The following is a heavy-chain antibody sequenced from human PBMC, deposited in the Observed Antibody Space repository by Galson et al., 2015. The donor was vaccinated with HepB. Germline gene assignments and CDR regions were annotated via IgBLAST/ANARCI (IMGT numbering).Heavy chain of an antibody. CDR3: ASSSPRYCSSTSCQKWNYYYGMDV. CDR1: GYTFTGYY. Sequence: SVKVSCKASGYTFTGYYMHWVRQAPGQGLEWMGWINPNSGGTNYAQKFQGWVTMTRDTSISTAYMELSRLRSDDTAVYYCASSSPRYCSSTSCQKWNYYYGMDVWGQGTTVTVSS. J-gene: IGHJ6*02. CDR2: INPNSGGT. V-gene: IGHV1-2*04. D-gene: IGHD2-2*01.